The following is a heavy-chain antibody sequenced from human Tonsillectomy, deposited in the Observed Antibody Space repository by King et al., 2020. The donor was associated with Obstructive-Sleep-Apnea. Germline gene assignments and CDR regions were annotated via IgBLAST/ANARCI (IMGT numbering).Heavy chain of an antibody. CDR3: ARSHSSAWYVGFDY. CDR1: GFTFSSYS. J-gene: IGHJ4*02. V-gene: IGHV3-48*04. CDR2: ICRSIDTM. Sequence: LQLVQSGGTLVQPGGSLRLSCAASGFTFSSYSMNWGLQSPGKGLECGSYICRSIDTMYYYYSLKVRFTISTDNAKNSLYLQMNSLRAEDTAVYYCARSHSSAWYVGFDYWGQGTLVTVSS. D-gene: IGHD6-13*01.